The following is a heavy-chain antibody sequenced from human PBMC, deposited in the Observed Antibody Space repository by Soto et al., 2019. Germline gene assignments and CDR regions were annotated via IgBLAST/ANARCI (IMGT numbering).Heavy chain of an antibody. CDR2: KHHSGST. V-gene: IGHV4-4*02. CDR3: AYSSGWWRLDV. J-gene: IGHJ6*02. D-gene: IGHD6-19*01. CDR1: GGSINNGYW. Sequence: QVHLQESGPGLVKPSGTLSLTCGVSGGSINNGYWWTWVRQPPGKGLEWIGEKHHSGSTNYNLSLKRRVSISLDTSKNQFSLILSSVTAADTAVYYCAYSSGWWRLDVWGQGPTVTVSS.